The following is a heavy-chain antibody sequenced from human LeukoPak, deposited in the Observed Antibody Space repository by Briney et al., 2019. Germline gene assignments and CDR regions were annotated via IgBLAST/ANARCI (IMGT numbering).Heavy chain of an antibody. Sequence: SQTLSLTCAISGDSVTNKNAAWNWIRQSPSRGLEWLGRTYYTSRWNNEYAESVKSRITISPDTSKNQFSLQINSVTPEDTAAYYCARGFFASGWASWGQGTLVTVSS. J-gene: IGHJ5*02. D-gene: IGHD6-19*01. V-gene: IGHV6-1*01. CDR1: GDSVTNKNAA. CDR2: TYYTSRWNN. CDR3: ARGFFASGWAS.